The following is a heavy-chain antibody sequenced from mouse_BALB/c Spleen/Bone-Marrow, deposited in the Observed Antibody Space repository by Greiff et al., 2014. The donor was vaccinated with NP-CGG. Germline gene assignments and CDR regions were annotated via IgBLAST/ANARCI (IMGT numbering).Heavy chain of an antibody. V-gene: IGHV1S41*01. CDR1: GYTFTNYW. CDR3: ARERYGYDGWYFDV. D-gene: IGHD2-2*01. CDR2: IAPGSGST. J-gene: IGHJ1*01. Sequence: DLVKPGASVKLSCKASGYTFTNYWINWIKQRPGQGLEWIGRIAPGSGSTYYNEMFKGKTTLTVDTSSSTAYTQLSSLSSEDSDVYFCARERYGYDGWYFDVWGAGTTVTVSS.